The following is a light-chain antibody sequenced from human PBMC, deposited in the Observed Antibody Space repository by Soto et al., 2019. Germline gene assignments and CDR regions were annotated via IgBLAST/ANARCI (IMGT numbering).Light chain of an antibody. CDR1: STDVDGYDY. CDR2: DVN. CDR3: GSYTSSAPFYV. Sequence: QSVLTQPASVSGSPGQSITISCTGASTDVDGYDYVSWYQQHPGQAPKLMIYDVNNRPSGVSYRFSGSKSGDTASLTISGLQAEDDADYYCGSYTSSAPFYVFGTGTRSPS. V-gene: IGLV2-14*03. J-gene: IGLJ1*01.